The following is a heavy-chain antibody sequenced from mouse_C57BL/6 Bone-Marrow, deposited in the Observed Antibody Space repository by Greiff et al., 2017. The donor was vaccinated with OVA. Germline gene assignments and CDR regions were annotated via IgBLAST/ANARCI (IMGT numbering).Heavy chain of an antibody. CDR3: ARSQLRPYYYAMDY. Sequence: QVQLQQSGPELVKPGASVKISCKASGYAFSSSWMNWVKQRPGKGLEWIGRIYPGDGDTNYNGKFKGKATLTADKSSSTAYMQLSSLTSEDSAVYFCARSQLRPYYYAMDYWGQGTSVTVSS. J-gene: IGHJ4*01. CDR1: GYAFSSSW. CDR2: IYPGDGDT. D-gene: IGHD3-2*02. V-gene: IGHV1-82*01.